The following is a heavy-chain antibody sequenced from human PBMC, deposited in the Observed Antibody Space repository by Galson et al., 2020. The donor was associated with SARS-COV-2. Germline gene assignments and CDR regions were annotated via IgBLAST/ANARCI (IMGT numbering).Heavy chain of an antibody. J-gene: IGHJ6*02. CDR1: GFIFTNYE. Sequence: GGSLRLSCAASGFIFTNYEMNWVRQAPGKGLEWISYISDSGTNIYYADSVKGRFTISRDNTKNSVYLQMTSVRAEDTAVYYCARDEGIRGYNYGRLYYGMDVWGQGTTVTVSS. CDR2: ISDSGTNI. V-gene: IGHV3-48*03. CDR3: ARDEGIRGYNYGRLYYGMDV. D-gene: IGHD5-18*01.